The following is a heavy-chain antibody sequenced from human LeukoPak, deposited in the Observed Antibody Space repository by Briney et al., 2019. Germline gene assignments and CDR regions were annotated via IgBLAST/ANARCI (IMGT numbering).Heavy chain of an antibody. J-gene: IGHJ5*02. V-gene: IGHV1-46*01. D-gene: IGHD1-26*01. Sequence: KFQGRVTMTRDTSTSTVYMELSSLRSEDTAVYYCASAQLGAWFDPWGQGTLVTVSS. CDR3: ASAQLGAWFDP.